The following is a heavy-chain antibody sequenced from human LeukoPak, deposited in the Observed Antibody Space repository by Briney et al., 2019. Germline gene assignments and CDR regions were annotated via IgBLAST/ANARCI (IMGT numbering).Heavy chain of an antibody. CDR3: AKPPRDSSSWYWGTLPADY. Sequence: GGSLRLSRAASGFTFSSYAMSWVRQAPGKGLEWVSAISGSGGSTYYADSVKGRFTISRDNSKNTLYLQMNSLRAEDTAVYYCAKPPRDSSSWYWGTLPADYWGQGTLVTVSS. D-gene: IGHD6-13*01. J-gene: IGHJ4*02. CDR1: GFTFSSYA. CDR2: ISGSGGST. V-gene: IGHV3-23*01.